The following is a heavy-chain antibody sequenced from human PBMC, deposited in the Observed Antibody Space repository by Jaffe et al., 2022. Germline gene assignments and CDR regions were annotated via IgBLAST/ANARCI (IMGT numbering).Heavy chain of an antibody. CDR3: AGDGYCSSTSCYGV. D-gene: IGHD2-2*01. J-gene: IGHJ4*02. CDR1: GGSISSYY. CDR2: IYYSGST. Sequence: QVQLQESGPGLVKPSETLSLTCTVSGGSISSYYWSWIRQPPGKGLEWIGYIYYSGSTNYNPSLKSRVTISVDTSKNQFSLKLSSVTAADTAVYYCAGDGYCSSTSCYGVWGQGTLVTVSS. V-gene: IGHV4-59*01.